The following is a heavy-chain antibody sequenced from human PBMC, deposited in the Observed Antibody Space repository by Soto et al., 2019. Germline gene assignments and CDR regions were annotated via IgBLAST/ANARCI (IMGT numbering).Heavy chain of an antibody. CDR3: ARGWGKTLFYGSGSFYTW. CDR1: GYTFADYG. J-gene: IGHJ4*02. V-gene: IGHV1-18*01. Sequence: QVQLVQSGAEVRKPGASVKVSCKASGYTFADYGISWVRQAPGQGLEWMGWISAYNGNTKFAQKFQGRVTMTTDTSTSTAYMELRSLRSDDTAVYYWARGWGKTLFYGSGSFYTWWGQGTLVTVSS. D-gene: IGHD3-10*01. CDR2: ISAYNGNT.